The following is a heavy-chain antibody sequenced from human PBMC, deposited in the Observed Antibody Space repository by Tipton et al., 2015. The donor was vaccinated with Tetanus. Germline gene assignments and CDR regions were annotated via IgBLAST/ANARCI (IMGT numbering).Heavy chain of an antibody. Sequence: LRLSCAVSGGSLSDYYWSWIRQSPGKGLEWIGEINEGGSTNYNPSLESRVSISVDKSKNQFSLRLGSVTAADTAMYYCAREPAATGTSLFDYWGQGALVTVSS. D-gene: IGHD6-13*01. J-gene: IGHJ4*02. CDR3: AREPAATGTSLFDY. CDR1: GGSLSDYY. V-gene: IGHV4-34*01. CDR2: INEGGST.